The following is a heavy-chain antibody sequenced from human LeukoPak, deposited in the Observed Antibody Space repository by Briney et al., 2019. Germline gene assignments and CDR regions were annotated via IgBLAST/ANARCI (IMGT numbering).Heavy chain of an antibody. D-gene: IGHD5-18*01. J-gene: IGHJ4*02. CDR3: ARDRGHSYGPDFDY. CDR1: VGSISSSSYY. V-gene: IGHV4-39*07. Sequence: ETLSLTCTVSVGSISSSSYYWGWIRQPPGKGLEWIGSIYYSGSTYYNPSLKSRVTISVDTSKNQFSLKLSSVTAADTAVYYCARDRGHSYGPDFDYWGQGTLVTVSS. CDR2: IYYSGST.